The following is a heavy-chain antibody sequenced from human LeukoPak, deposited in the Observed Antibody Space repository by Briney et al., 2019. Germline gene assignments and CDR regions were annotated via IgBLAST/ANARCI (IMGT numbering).Heavy chain of an antibody. D-gene: IGHD3-22*01. CDR1: GGSISSSSYY. V-gene: IGHV4-39*01. Sequence: PSETLSLTCTVSGGSISSSSYYWGWIRQPPGKGLEWIGSIYYSGSTYYNPSLKSRVTISVDTSKNQFSLKLSSETAADTAVYYCASPLDYDSSGYYKNWGQGTLVTVSS. CDR2: IYYSGST. J-gene: IGHJ4*02. CDR3: ASPLDYDSSGYYKN.